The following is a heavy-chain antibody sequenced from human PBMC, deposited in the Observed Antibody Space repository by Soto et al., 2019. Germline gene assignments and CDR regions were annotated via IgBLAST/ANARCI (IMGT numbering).Heavy chain of an antibody. CDR1: GFTFSSYG. J-gene: IGHJ4*02. Sequence: GGSLRLSCAASGFTFSSYGMHWVRQAPGKGLEWVAVIWYDGSNKYYADSVKGRFTISRDNSKNTLYLQMNSLRAEDTAVYYCARDGYSGYAPDFDYWGQGTLVTVSS. CDR2: IWYDGSNK. CDR3: ARDGYSGYAPDFDY. V-gene: IGHV3-33*01. D-gene: IGHD5-12*01.